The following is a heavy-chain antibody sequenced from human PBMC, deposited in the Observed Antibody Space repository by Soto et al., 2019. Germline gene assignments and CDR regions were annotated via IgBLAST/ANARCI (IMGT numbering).Heavy chain of an antibody. CDR3: ARSKYQNGYDPFDY. CDR2: IYYSGST. V-gene: IGHV4-59*01. Sequence: SETLSLTCTVSGGSISSYYWSWIRQPPGKGLEWIGYIYYSGSTNYNPSLKSRVTISVDTSKNQFSLKPSSVTAADTAVYYCARSKYQNGYDPFDYWGQGTLVTVSS. J-gene: IGHJ4*02. D-gene: IGHD2-2*01. CDR1: GGSISSYY.